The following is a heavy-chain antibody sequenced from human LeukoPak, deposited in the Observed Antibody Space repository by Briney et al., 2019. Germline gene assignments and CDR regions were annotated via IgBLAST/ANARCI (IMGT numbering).Heavy chain of an antibody. V-gene: IGHV3-11*01. CDR3: ARAGVPAAIFHWFDP. CDR1: GFTFSDYY. CDR2: ISSSGNTI. Sequence: GGSLRLSCAVSGFTFSDYYMNWIRQSPGKGLEWVAYISSSGNTIYYADSVRGRFTVSRDNAKNSLYLQMNSLRAEDTAVYYCARAGVPAAIFHWFDPWGQGTLVTVSS. D-gene: IGHD2-2*01. J-gene: IGHJ5*02.